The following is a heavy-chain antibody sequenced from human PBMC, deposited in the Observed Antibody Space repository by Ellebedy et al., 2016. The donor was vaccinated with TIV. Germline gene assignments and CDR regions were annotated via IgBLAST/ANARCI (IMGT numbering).Heavy chain of an antibody. J-gene: IGHJ3*02. V-gene: IGHV3-73*01. CDR3: ASDPWGVGPAFDI. CDR2: IRSKANSYAT. CDR1: GFTFSGSA. D-gene: IGHD1-26*01. Sequence: PGGSLRLSCAASGFTFSGSAMHWVLQASGKGLEWVGRIRSKANSYATAYAASVKGRFTISRDDSKNTAYLQMDSLRAEDTAIYYCASDPWGVGPAFDIWGQGTMVTVSS.